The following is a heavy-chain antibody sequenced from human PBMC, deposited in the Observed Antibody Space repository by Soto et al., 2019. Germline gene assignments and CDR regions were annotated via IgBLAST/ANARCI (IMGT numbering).Heavy chain of an antibody. CDR3: ARLSRYDFWSGYPKPEYYYYGMDV. D-gene: IGHD3-3*01. CDR2: IYPGDSDT. V-gene: IGHV5-51*01. Sequence: GESLKISFKGSGYSFTSYWIGWVRQMPGKGLEWMGIIYPGDSDTRYSPSFQGQVTISADKSISTAYLQWSSLKASDTAMYYCARLSRYDFWSGYPKPEYYYYGMDVWGQGTTVTVSS. CDR1: GYSFTSYW. J-gene: IGHJ6*02.